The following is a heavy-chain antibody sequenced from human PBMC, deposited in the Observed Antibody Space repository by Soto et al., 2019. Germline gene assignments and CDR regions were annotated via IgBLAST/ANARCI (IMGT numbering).Heavy chain of an antibody. D-gene: IGHD4-17*01. J-gene: IGHJ5*02. CDR3: ARGLPTTVTSLQS. CDR2: INVGNGNT. V-gene: IGHV1-3*01. CDR1: GFPCPGSP. Sequence: QVQLVQSGAEVKKPWAAEKVSCKAAGFPCPGSPVLWLRQAPAQGREWTGGINVGNGNTKLSKKFQGRFTLAGDTSASTDYMELSRLRSEDTAVYCWARGLPTTVTSLQSWGQGTLVTVAS.